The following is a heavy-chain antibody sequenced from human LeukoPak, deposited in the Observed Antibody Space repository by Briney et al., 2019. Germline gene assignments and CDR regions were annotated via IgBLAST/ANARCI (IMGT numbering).Heavy chain of an antibody. CDR1: GFNFRSQN. CDR2: ISSSDGTI. V-gene: IGHV3-48*02. CDR3: AASLYDSSGYNWFDP. D-gene: IGHD3-22*01. J-gene: IGHJ5*02. Sequence: GGSLRLSCAASGFNFRSQNMNWVRQAPGKGLGWVSYISSSDGTINYADSVKGRFSISRDSVKNSLYLQMNSLRDEDTAVYYCAASLYDSSGYNWFDPWGQGTLVTVSS.